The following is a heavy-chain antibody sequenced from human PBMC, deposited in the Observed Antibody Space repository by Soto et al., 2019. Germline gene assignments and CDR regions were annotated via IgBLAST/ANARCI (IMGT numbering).Heavy chain of an antibody. V-gene: IGHV1-2*04. D-gene: IGHD4-4*01. CDR2: INPNSGGT. CDR3: ARGGVTTLAEGYYYMDV. Sequence: AASVKVSCKASGYTFTGYYMHWVRQAPGQGLEWMGWINPNSGGTNYAQKFQGWVTMTRDTSISTAYMELSRLRSDDTAVYYCARGGVTTLAEGYYYMDVRGKGTKVTVSS. J-gene: IGHJ6*03. CDR1: GYTFTGYY.